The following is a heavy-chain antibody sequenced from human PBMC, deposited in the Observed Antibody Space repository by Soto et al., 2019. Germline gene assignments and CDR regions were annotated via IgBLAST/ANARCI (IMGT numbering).Heavy chain of an antibody. D-gene: IGHD5-18*01. CDR3: PRRPDTAMKKGAFDI. V-gene: IGHV2-5*02. CDR2: IYWDDDK. CDR1: GFSLSTSGVG. Sequence: QITLKESGPALVKPTQTLTLTCTFSGFSLSTSGVGVGWIRQPPGKALEWLALIYWDDDKRYSPSLKSRLTITQETTKNQVVITKTNMDPVDTAKNCCPRRPDTAMKKGAFDIWGQGTMVTVSS. J-gene: IGHJ3*02.